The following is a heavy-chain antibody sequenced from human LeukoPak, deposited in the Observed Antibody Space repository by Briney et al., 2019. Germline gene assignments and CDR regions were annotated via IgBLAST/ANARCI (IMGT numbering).Heavy chain of an antibody. CDR3: ARDRSCWPGGGDY. CDR1: GYTFTSYG. CDR2: ICAYNGNT. D-gene: IGHD6-19*01. V-gene: IGHV1-18*01. Sequence: ASVKVSCKASGYTFTSYGITWVRPAPGQGLEWMGWICAYNGNTNYAQKVQGRVTMTTDTSTSTAYMELRSLRSDDTAVYYCARDRSCWPGGGDYWGQGTLVTVSS. J-gene: IGHJ4*02.